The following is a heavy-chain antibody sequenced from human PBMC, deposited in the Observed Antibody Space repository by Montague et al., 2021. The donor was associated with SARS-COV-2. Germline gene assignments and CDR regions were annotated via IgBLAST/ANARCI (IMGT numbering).Heavy chain of an antibody. D-gene: IGHD4-23*01. CDR2: INHSGTT. CDR1: GGSFSGYY. J-gene: IGHJ4*02. Sequence: SETLSLTCAVYGGSFSGYYWTWIRQSPGKGLEWIAEINHSGTTNYNFNPSLRSRVTISVDTSKRQFSLKLSSVSAADTGVYYCARWDPQTLTMIGLRGKSASDYWSQGTLVTVSS. CDR3: ARWDPQTLTMIGLRGKSASDY. V-gene: IGHV4-34*01.